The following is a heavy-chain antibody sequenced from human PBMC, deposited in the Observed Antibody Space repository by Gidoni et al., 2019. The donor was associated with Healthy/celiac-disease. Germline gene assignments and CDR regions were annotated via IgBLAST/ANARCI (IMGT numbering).Heavy chain of an antibody. V-gene: IGHV3-9*01. D-gene: IGHD5-18*01. CDR1: GFTFDDYA. CDR3: AKAGYSYEMGFFDY. CDR2: ISWNSGSI. J-gene: IGHJ4*02. Sequence: EVQLVESGGGLVQPGRSLRLSCAASGFTFDDYAMHWVRQAPGKGLEWVSGISWNSGSIGYADSVKGRFTISRDNAKNSLYLQMNSLRAEDTALYYCAKAGYSYEMGFFDYWGQGTLVTVSS.